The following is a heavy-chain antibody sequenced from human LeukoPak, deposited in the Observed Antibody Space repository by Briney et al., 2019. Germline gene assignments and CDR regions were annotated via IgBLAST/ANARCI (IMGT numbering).Heavy chain of an antibody. CDR3: AKGTRSGRSATFGY. V-gene: IGHV3-9*01. D-gene: IGHD6-19*01. CDR1: GFTFDDYA. J-gene: IGHJ4*02. CDR2: ISWNSGSI. Sequence: GGSLRLSCAASGFTFDDYAMHWVRQAPGKGLEGVSGISWNSGSIGYADSVKGRFTISRDNAKNSLYLQMNSLRAEDTALYYCAKGTRSGRSATFGYWGQGTLVTVSS.